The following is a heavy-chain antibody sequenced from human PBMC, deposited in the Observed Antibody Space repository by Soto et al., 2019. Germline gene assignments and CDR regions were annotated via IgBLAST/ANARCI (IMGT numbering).Heavy chain of an antibody. CDR3: TRDRPEKAVVPVPRQHFDS. J-gene: IGHJ4*02. D-gene: IGHD2-21*01. V-gene: IGHV1-69*08. CDR2: VVPLLGIE. CDR1: GGTFNSHT. Sequence: QVQLVQSGAKVKKPGSSVKVSCKASGGTFNSHTINWVRQAPGQGLEWMGRVVPLLGIESHPQKFQDRLTITADTSTGSVFMELSNLRSEDTPVYYCTRDRPEKAVVPVPRQHFDSWGQGTLLTVSS.